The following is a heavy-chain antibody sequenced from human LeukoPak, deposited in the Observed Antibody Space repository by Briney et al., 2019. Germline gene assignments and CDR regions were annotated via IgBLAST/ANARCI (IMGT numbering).Heavy chain of an antibody. D-gene: IGHD5-18*01. CDR2: IYHSGST. CDR3: AREKKDTAMAFDY. Sequence: KSSETLSLTCTVSGYSISSGYYWGWIRQPPGKGLEWIGSIYHSGSTYYNPSLKSRATISVDTSKNQFSLKLSSVTAADTAVYYCAREKKDTAMAFDYWGQGTLVTVSS. V-gene: IGHV4-38-2*02. CDR1: GYSISSGYY. J-gene: IGHJ4*02.